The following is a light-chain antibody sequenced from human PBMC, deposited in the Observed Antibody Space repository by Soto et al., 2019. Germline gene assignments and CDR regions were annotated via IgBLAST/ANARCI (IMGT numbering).Light chain of an antibody. V-gene: IGKV1-5*03. CDR3: QQYNSYSGT. Sequence: DIQMTQSPSTLSGSVGDRVTITCRSSQSIGYSLAWCQQKPGIAPKLLIYKASSLEVGVPSRFSGSGSETQFTLTISSLQPDDFATYYCQQYNSYSGTFGQGTKVDIK. CDR1: QSIGYS. J-gene: IGKJ1*01. CDR2: KAS.